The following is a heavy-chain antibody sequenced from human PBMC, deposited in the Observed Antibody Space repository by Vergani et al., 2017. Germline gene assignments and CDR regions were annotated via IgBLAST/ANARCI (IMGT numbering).Heavy chain of an antibody. CDR1: GFTFDDYA. V-gene: IGHV3-9*01. J-gene: IGHJ4*02. CDR2: ISWNSGSI. CDR3: AKEKH. D-gene: IGHD2-21*01. Sequence: DVQLVESGGGLVQPGRSLRLSCAASGFTFDDYAMHWVRQAPGKGLEWVSGISWNSGSIGYADSVKGRFTISRDNAKNSLYLQMNSLRAEDTALYYCAKEKHWGQGTLVTVSS.